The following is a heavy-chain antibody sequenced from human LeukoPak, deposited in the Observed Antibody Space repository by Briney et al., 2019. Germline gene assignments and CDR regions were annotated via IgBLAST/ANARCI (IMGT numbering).Heavy chain of an antibody. Sequence: GGSLRLSCAASGFTFSTYGMHWVRQAPGKGLEWVAVISYDGSNKYYADSVKGRFTISRDNSKKTLYLQMSSLRAEDTAVYYCTRGTSAFDIWGQGTMVTVSS. D-gene: IGHD1/OR15-1a*01. V-gene: IGHV3-30*03. CDR3: TRGTSAFDI. J-gene: IGHJ3*02. CDR1: GFTFSTYG. CDR2: ISYDGSNK.